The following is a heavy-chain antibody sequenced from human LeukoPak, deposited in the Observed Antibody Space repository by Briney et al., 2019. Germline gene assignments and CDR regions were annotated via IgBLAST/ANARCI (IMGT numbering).Heavy chain of an antibody. V-gene: IGHV3-23*01. CDR3: VNDYGDYPDYFAY. CDR2: ISGGGSII. J-gene: IGHJ4*02. D-gene: IGHD4-17*01. CDR1: GFTFPNYA. Sequence: GGSLRLSCAASGFTFPNYAMSWVRQAPGKGLEWVSSISGGGSIIYYSDSVMGQFTISRDNSKNTLSLQMNNLRADDAALYYCVNDYGDYPDYFAYWGQGPRVTASS.